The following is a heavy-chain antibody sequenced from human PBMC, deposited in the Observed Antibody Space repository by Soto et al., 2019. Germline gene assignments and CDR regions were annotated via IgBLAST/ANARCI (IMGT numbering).Heavy chain of an antibody. Sequence: SVKVSCKASGGTFSNFAFSWVRQAPGQGLEWMGGIIPIFGAPKYAQRFQGRVTITADESTNTAYMGLSSLRSEDTAVYYCAREPRNHQQLTYYYYYHGMDVWGQGTTVTVSS. J-gene: IGHJ6*02. CDR1: GGTFSNFA. CDR2: IIPIFGAP. CDR3: AREPRNHQQLTYYYYYHGMDV. V-gene: IGHV1-69*13. D-gene: IGHD6-13*01.